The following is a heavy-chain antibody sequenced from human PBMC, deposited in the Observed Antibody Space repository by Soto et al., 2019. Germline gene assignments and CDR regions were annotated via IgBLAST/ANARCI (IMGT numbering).Heavy chain of an antibody. CDR3: ARVGDGYNPQPPHF. CDR1: GGTFSSYA. CDR2: IILIFGTA. Sequence: QVQLVQSGAEVKKPGSSVKVSCKASGGTFSSYAISWVRQAPGQGLEWMGGIILIFGTANYAQKFQGRVTITADEYTSTAYIELSSLRSEHTAVYYCARVGDGYNPQPPHFWGQGTLVTVSS. D-gene: IGHD5-12*01. V-gene: IGHV1-69*12. J-gene: IGHJ4*02.